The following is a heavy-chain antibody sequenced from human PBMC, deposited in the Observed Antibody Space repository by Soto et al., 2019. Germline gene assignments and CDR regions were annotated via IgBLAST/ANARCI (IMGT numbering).Heavy chain of an antibody. CDR1: GYTFTSYD. Sequence: ASVKVSCKASGYTFTSYDINWVRQATGQGLEWMGWMNPNSANTGYAQKFQGRVTMTRNTSISTAYMELSRLRSDDTAVYYCAAEGPYRGGYWGQGTLVTVSS. J-gene: IGHJ4*02. CDR3: AAEGPYRGGY. D-gene: IGHD3-16*02. V-gene: IGHV1-8*01. CDR2: MNPNSANT.